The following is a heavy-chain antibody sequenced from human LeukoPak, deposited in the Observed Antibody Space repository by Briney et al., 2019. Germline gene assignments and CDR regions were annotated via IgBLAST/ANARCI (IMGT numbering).Heavy chain of an antibody. CDR3: ARSGVSGSPPYYFDY. D-gene: IGHD3-10*01. Sequence: GGSLRLSCAASGFTFSSYSMSWIRQAPGKGLEWVSYISSSGSTIYYADSVKGRFTISRDNAKNSLYLQMNSLRAEDTAVYYCARSGVSGSPPYYFDYWGQGTLVTVSS. V-gene: IGHV3-48*04. J-gene: IGHJ4*02. CDR1: GFTFSSYS. CDR2: ISSSGSTI.